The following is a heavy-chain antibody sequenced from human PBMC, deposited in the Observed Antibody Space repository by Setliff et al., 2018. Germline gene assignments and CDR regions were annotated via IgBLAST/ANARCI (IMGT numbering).Heavy chain of an antibody. Sequence: ASVKVSCKASGYTFTSYAMDWVRQAPGQGLEWMGWINTNTGNPTYAQGFTGRFVFSLDTSVSTAYLQISSLKAEDTAVYYCARGGVRGVIVLPGYWGQGTLVTVSS. D-gene: IGHD3-10*01. V-gene: IGHV7-4-1*02. CDR3: ARGGVRGVIVLPGY. J-gene: IGHJ4*02. CDR2: INTNTGNP. CDR1: GYTFTSYA.